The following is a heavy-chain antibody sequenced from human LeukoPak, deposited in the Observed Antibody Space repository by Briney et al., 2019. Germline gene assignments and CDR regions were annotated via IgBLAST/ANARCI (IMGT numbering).Heavy chain of an antibody. J-gene: IGHJ4*02. V-gene: IGHV3-30*03. CDR1: GFTFSSYG. Sequence: GRSLRLSCAASGFTFSSYGMHWVRQAPGKGLEWVAVISYDGSNKYYADSVKGRFTISRDNSKNTLYLQMNSLRAEDTAVYYCAREAGRWGQGTWSPSPQ. CDR3: AREAGR. CDR2: ISYDGSNK.